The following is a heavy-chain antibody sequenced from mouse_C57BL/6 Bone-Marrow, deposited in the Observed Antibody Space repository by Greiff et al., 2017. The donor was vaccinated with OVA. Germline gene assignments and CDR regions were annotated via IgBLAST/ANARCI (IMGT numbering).Heavy chain of an antibody. J-gene: IGHJ4*01. CDR3: ARSDDYDAPYAMDY. Sequence: VQLQQSGAELVRPGTSVKVSCKASGYAFTNYLIEWVKQRPGQGLEWIGVINPGSGGTNYNEKFKGKATLTVDTSSSTAYMQLSSLTSEGSAVYFCARSDDYDAPYAMDYWGQGTSVTVSS. CDR1: GYAFTNYL. V-gene: IGHV1-54*01. CDR2: INPGSGGT. D-gene: IGHD2-4*01.